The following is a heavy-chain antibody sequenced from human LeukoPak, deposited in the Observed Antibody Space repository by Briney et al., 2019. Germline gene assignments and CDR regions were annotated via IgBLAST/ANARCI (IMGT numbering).Heavy chain of an antibody. Sequence: PGGSLRLSCAASGFTFSDYYMSWIRQAPGKGLEWVSYISSSGSTIYYADSVKGRFTISRDNAKNSLYLQMNSLRAEDTAVYYCASSPGYDRDYYGMDVWGQGTTVTVSS. CDR3: ASSPGYDRDYYGMDV. V-gene: IGHV3-11*01. CDR2: ISSSGSTI. D-gene: IGHD5-12*01. CDR1: GFTFSDYY. J-gene: IGHJ6*02.